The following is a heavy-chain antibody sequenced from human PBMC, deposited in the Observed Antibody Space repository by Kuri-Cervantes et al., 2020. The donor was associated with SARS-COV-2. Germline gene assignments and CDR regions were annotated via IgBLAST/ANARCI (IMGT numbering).Heavy chain of an antibody. D-gene: IGHD3-10*01. CDR3: ARDSRGDLQHIYGMDV. V-gene: IGHV4-31*01. CDR2: IYYSGST. Sequence: SETLSLTCTVSGGSISSGGYYWSWIRQHPGKGLEWIGYIYYSGSTYYNPSLKSLVTISVDTSKNQFSLKLSSVTAADTAVYYCARDSRGDLQHIYGMDVWGQGTTVTVSS. J-gene: IGHJ6*02. CDR1: GGSISSGGYY.